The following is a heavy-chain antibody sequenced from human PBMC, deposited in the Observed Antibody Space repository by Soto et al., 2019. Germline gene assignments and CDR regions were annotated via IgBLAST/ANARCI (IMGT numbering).Heavy chain of an antibody. Sequence: ASVKVSCKASGYTFTSYYMHWVRQAPGQGLEWRGIINPSGGSTSYAQKFQGRVTMTRDTSTSTVYMELSSLRSEDTAVYYCAKAPWNARAYFDYWGEGTLVTVSS. CDR3: AKAPWNARAYFDY. CDR1: GYTFTSYY. V-gene: IGHV1-46*01. CDR2: INPSGGST. J-gene: IGHJ4*02. D-gene: IGHD1-1*01.